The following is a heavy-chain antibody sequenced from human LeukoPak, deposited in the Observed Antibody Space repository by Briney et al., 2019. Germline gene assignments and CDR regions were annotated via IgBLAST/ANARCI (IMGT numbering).Heavy chain of an antibody. D-gene: IGHD1-1*01. V-gene: IGHV1-2*02. Sequence: ASVKPSCKVSGYTFTTYYIHWVRQAPGQGLEWMGWINPVSGGTDYAQQFQGRVTMTRDTPITTVYMDLTRLTSDDTAVYYCARDRSTTGTSLTDYWGQRTVVPVFS. J-gene: IGHJ4*02. CDR3: ARDRSTTGTSLTDY. CDR2: INPVSGGT. CDR1: GYTFTTYY.